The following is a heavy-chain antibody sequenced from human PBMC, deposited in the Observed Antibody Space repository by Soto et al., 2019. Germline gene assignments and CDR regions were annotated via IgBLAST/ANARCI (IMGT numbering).Heavy chain of an antibody. CDR2: IYYSGST. CDR1: GGSISSSSYY. J-gene: IGHJ5*02. D-gene: IGHD3-3*02. V-gene: IGHV4-39*01. CDR3: ASPKIAFYNWFDP. Sequence: TSETLSLTCTVSGGSISSSSYYWGWIRQPPGKGLEWIGSIYYSGSTYYNPSLKSRVTISVDTSKNQFSLKMSSVTAADTAVYYCASPKIAFYNWFDPWGQGTLVTGS.